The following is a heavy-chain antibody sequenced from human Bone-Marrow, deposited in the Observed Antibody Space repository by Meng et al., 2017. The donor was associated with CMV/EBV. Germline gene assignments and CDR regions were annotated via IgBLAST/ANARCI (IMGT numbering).Heavy chain of an antibody. V-gene: IGHV3-21*01. CDR1: GFTFSSYS. D-gene: IGHD2-2*01. CDR3: ARDHRGYCSSTSCYWEDYYYYGMDV. Sequence: GESLKISCAASGFTFSSYSMNWVRQAPGKALEWVSSISSSSSYIYYADSVKGRFTISRDNAKNSLYLQMNSLRAEDTAVYYCARDHRGYCSSTSCYWEDYYYYGMDVWGQGTTVTVSS. CDR2: ISSSSSYI. J-gene: IGHJ6*02.